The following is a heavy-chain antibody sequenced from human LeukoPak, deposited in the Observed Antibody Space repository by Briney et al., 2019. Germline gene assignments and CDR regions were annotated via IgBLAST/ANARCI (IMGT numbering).Heavy chain of an antibody. V-gene: IGHV1-3*01. J-gene: IGHJ4*02. CDR3: ARSSPLGKSFDY. CDR2: INAGNGNT. D-gene: IGHD6-6*01. CDR1: GYTFTSYA. Sequence: ASVKVSCKASGYTFTSYAMHWVRQAPGQRLEWMGWINAGNGNTKYSQKSQGRVTITRDTSASTAYMELSSLRSEDTAVYYCARSSPLGKSFDYWGQGTLVTVSS.